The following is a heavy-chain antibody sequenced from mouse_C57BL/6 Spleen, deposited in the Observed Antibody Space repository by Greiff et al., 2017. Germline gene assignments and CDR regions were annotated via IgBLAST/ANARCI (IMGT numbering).Heavy chain of an antibody. V-gene: IGHV2-2*01. D-gene: IGHD1-1*01. Sequence: QVQLKESGPGLVQPSQSLSITCTVSGFSLTSYGVHWVRQSPGKGLEWLGVIWSGGSTDYNAAFISRLSISKDNSKSQVFFKMNSLQADDTAIYYCTRSYYYGSSHWYFDVWGTGTTVTVSS. CDR2: IWSGGST. J-gene: IGHJ1*03. CDR3: TRSYYYGSSHWYFDV. CDR1: GFSLTSYG.